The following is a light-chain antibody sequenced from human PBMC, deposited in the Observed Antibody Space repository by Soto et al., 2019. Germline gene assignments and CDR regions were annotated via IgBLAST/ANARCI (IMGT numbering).Light chain of an antibody. CDR3: QHYNSYSEA. J-gene: IGKJ1*01. CDR1: QSISGW. CDR2: DVS. V-gene: IGKV1-5*01. Sequence: DIQMTQSPSTMSASVGDRVTITCRASQSISGWLAWYQQKPGKAPKLLIYDVSSLESGVPSRFSGSGSGTEFTLTISSLQPDEFATYYCQHYNSYSEAVGQGTKVDI.